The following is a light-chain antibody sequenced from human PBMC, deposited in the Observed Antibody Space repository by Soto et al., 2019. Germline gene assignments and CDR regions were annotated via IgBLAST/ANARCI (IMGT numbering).Light chain of an antibody. V-gene: IGKV1-33*01. CDR1: QDISNY. J-gene: IGKJ1*01. CDR2: DVS. CDR3: QQYHEYW. Sequence: DIQMAQSPPCLSLAVGDIITITCQASQDISNYLHWFQQKPGKAPQLLIFDVSNLQTGVPSRFSGGGSGTDFALTISSLQPDDFATYDCQQYHEYWFGQGTKVDIK.